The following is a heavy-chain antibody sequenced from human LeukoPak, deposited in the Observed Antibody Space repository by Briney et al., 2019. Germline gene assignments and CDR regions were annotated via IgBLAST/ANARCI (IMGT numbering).Heavy chain of an antibody. Sequence: SETLSLTCTVSGYSISSGYYWGWIRQPPGKGLEWIGSIYHSGSTYYNPSLKSRVTISVDTSKNQFSLKLTSVTAADTAVYYCARVSIVLVTTITAGAFDIWGQGTMVTVSS. CDR3: ARVSIVLVTTITAGAFDI. V-gene: IGHV4-38-2*02. J-gene: IGHJ3*02. CDR2: IYHSGST. D-gene: IGHD2-21*02. CDR1: GYSISSGYY.